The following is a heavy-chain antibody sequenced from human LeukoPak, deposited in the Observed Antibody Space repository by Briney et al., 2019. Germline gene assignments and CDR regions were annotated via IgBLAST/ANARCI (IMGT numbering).Heavy chain of an antibody. Sequence: SETLSLTCTVSGGSISSYYWSWIRQPAGKGLEWIGRIYTSGSTNYNPSLKSRVTMSVDTSKNQFSLKLSSVTAEDTAVYYCARRYCSGGSCYWGFDYWGQGTLVTVSS. CDR2: IYTSGST. V-gene: IGHV4-4*07. CDR1: GGSISSYY. CDR3: ARRYCSGGSCYWGFDY. D-gene: IGHD2-15*01. J-gene: IGHJ4*02.